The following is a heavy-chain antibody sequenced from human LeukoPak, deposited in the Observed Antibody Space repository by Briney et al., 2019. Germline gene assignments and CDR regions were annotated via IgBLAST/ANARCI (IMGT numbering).Heavy chain of an antibody. CDR1: GFTFGDYA. Sequence: PGRSLRLSCTASGFTFGDYAMSWVRQAPGKGLEWVGFIRSTTYGGTTEYAASVKGRFTTSRDDSKSIAYLQMNSLKTEDTAVYYCNRYSSGWYNSDYWGQGTLVTVSS. V-gene: IGHV3-49*04. CDR3: NRYSSGWYNSDY. J-gene: IGHJ4*02. D-gene: IGHD6-19*01. CDR2: IRSTTYGGTT.